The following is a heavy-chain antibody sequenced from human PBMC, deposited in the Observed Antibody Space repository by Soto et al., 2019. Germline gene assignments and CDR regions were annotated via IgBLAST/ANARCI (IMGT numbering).Heavy chain of an antibody. CDR2: IYYSGST. CDR3: ARAKGAYCGGDCLARFDP. CDR1: GGSISSYY. D-gene: IGHD2-21*02. Sequence: SETLSLTCTVSGGSISSYYWSWIRQPPEKGLEWIGYIYYSGSTNYTPSLKSRVTISVDTSKNQFSLKLSSVTAADSAVYYCARAKGAYCGGDCLARFDPWGQGTLVTVSS. V-gene: IGHV4-59*01. J-gene: IGHJ5*02.